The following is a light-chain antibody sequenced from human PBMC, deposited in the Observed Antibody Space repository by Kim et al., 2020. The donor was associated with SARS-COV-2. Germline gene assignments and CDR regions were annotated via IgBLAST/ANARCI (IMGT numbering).Light chain of an antibody. CDR3: LAWDSSLATWV. CDR1: TANSGFQG. Sequence: QTGPPPCTGNTANSGFQGAAWLQQHQGHPPKVLSNRNDSRPSGISERFSASRSGITASLTISGLQSEDEADYYCLAWDSSLATWVFGGGTQLTVL. V-gene: IGLV10-54*01. CDR2: RND. J-gene: IGLJ3*02.